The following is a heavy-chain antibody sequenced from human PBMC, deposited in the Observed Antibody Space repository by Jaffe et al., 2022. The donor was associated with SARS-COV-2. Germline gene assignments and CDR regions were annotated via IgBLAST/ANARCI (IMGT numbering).Heavy chain of an antibody. CDR3: ARVVGATSNFDY. D-gene: IGHD1-26*01. CDR1: GFTFSSYE. J-gene: IGHJ4*02. CDR2: ISSSGSTI. Sequence: EVQLVESGGGLVQPGGSLRLSCAASGFTFSSYEMNWVRQAPGKGLEWVSYISSSGSTIYYADSVKGRFTISRDNAKNSLYLQMNSLRAEDTAVYYCARVVGATSNFDYWGQGTLVTVSS. V-gene: IGHV3-48*03.